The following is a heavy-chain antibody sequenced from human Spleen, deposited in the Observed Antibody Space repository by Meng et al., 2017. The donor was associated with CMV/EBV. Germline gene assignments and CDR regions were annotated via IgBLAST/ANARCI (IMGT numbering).Heavy chain of an antibody. D-gene: IGHD6-13*01. J-gene: IGHJ4*02. Sequence: GSEYIFNHYWSGWVRQMPGKGLEWMGIIYPGDSDTKYNPSFQGQVTISVDKYISTAFLQWSGLKASDTAMYFCARGSSSWYRDFDYWGQGTMVTVSS. V-gene: IGHV5-51*01. CDR1: EYIFNHYW. CDR2: IYPGDSDT. CDR3: ARGSSSWYRDFDY.